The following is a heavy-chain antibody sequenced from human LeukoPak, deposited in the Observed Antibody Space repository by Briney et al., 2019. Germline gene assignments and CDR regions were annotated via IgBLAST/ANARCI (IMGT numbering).Heavy chain of an antibody. Sequence: GGFLRLSCAASGFTFSSYAMHWVRQAPGKGLEWVAVISYDGSNKYYADSVKGRFTISRDNSKNTLYLQMNGLRAEDTAVYYCARDLVHYWGQGTLVTVSS. J-gene: IGHJ4*02. CDR3: ARDLVHY. CDR2: ISYDGSNK. CDR1: GFTFSSYA. V-gene: IGHV3-30*04. D-gene: IGHD2-8*02.